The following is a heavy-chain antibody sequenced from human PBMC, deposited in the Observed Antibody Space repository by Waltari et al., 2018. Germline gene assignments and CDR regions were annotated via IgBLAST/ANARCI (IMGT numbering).Heavy chain of an antibody. Sequence: QVQLQQSGPGLVKPSQTLSLTCDISGDSFSRNSAAWNWIRQSPAVGLEWLGRTTDTSKWIYEYAASVKSRITINSDTSKNQFSVQLNPVTPEDTAVYYGARGRLSYYGMDVWGQGTTVTVS. V-gene: IGHV6-1*01. CDR3: ARGRLSYYGMDV. CDR2: TTDTSKWIY. CDR1: GDSFSRNSAA. D-gene: IGHD3-16*02. J-gene: IGHJ6*02.